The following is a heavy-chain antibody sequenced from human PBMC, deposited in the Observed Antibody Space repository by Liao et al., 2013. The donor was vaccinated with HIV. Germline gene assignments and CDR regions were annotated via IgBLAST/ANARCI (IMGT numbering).Heavy chain of an antibody. D-gene: IGHD1-26*01. CDR2: IYYSGST. V-gene: IGHV4-39*07. J-gene: IGHJ6*03. CDR3: ARLHSGSYSSQHIYYYYYYMDS. Sequence: QVQLQESGPGLVKPSQTLSLTCTVSGGSISSGSYYWGWIRQPPGKGLEWIGSIYYSGSTYYNPSLKSRVTISVDTSKNQFSLKLSSVTAADTAVYYCARLHSGSYSSQHIYYYYYYMDSGAKGPRSPSP. CDR1: GGSISSGSYY.